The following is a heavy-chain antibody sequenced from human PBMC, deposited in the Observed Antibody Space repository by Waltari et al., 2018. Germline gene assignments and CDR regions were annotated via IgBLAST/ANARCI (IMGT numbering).Heavy chain of an antibody. CDR1: GLTFSSYW. J-gene: IGHJ4*02. V-gene: IGHV3-7*03. D-gene: IGHD1-26*01. Sequence: EVQLVESGGGLVQPGGSLRLSCAASGLTFSSYWMSWVRQAPGKGLEWVANIKQDGSEKYYVDSVKGRFTISRDNAKNSLYLQMNSLRAEDTAVYYCARDPMGALYFDYWGQGTLVTVSS. CDR2: IKQDGSEK. CDR3: ARDPMGALYFDY.